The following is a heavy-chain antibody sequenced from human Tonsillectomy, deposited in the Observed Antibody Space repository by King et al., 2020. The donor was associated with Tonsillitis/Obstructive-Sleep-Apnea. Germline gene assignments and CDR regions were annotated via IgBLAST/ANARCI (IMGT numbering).Heavy chain of an antibody. V-gene: IGHV4-59*01. J-gene: IGHJ3*02. CDR1: GGSISSYY. CDR3: ARGIWWLAPGADDAFDI. D-gene: IGHD6-19*01. CDR2: IHYSGST. Sequence: VQLQESGPGLVKPSETLSLTCTVSGGSISSYYWSWIRPPPGKGLEWIGYIHYSGSTNYNPSLKSRVTISVDTSKNHFSLKLSSVTAADTAVYYCARGIWWLAPGADDAFDIWGQGTMVTVSS.